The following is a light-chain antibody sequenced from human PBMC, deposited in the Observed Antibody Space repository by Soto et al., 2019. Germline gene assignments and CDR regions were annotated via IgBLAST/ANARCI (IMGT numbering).Light chain of an antibody. CDR2: LERNGSY. CDR1: SGHTTYT. Sequence: QSVLTQSSSASASLGSSVKLTCTLSSGHTTYTVAWHQQQPGKAPRYLMKLERNGSYNKGIGVPDRISGSSSGADRYLTISNLQSEDEADYYCEAWDRDTPIFGGGTKVTVL. CDR3: EAWDRDTPI. V-gene: IGLV4-60*03. J-gene: IGLJ2*01.